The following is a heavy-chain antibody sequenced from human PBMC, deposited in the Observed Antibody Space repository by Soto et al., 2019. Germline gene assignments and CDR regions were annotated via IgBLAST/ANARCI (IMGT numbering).Heavy chain of an antibody. CDR2: TSYDGSNK. V-gene: IGHV3-30-3*01. CDR1: GFTFSSYA. CDR3: ARVGYYYGMDV. Sequence: PGGSLRLSCVASGFTFSSYALHWVRQAPGKGLEWVAVTSYDGSNKYYADSVEGRFTISRDNAKNSLYLQMNSLRAEDTAVYYCARVGYYYGMDVWGQGTTVTVSS. J-gene: IGHJ6*02.